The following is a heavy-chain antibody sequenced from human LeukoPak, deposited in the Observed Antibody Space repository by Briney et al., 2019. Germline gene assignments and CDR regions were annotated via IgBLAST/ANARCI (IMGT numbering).Heavy chain of an antibody. CDR3: TKVSGTYLKKDY. Sequence: GGSLRVSCAASGFNFTNAWMSWVRQAPGKGLEWVGRIKRKIDGRTIEYSAPVKGRFTILRDDSKSTLYLQMKSLNTEDTAVYYCTKVSGTYLKKDYWGQGTLVTVSS. CDR2: IKRKIDGRTI. J-gene: IGHJ4*02. CDR1: GFNFTNAW. V-gene: IGHV3-15*01. D-gene: IGHD1-26*01.